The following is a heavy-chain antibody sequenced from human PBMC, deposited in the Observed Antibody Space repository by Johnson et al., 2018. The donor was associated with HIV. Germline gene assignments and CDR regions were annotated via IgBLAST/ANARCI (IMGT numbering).Heavy chain of an antibody. V-gene: IGHV3-23*01. J-gene: IGHJ3*02. Sequence: SLLLSFSSSFFPFLPSSLLFFLPSPFPFLSFFSSLSGSGGSTYYADSVKGRFTISRDNSKNTLYLQMNSLRAEDTAIYYCAKDRRRSWYSDSDAFDIWGQGTMVTVS. D-gene: IGHD6-13*01. CDR2: LSGSGGST. CDR1: FFPFLPSS. CDR3: AKDRRRSWYSDSDAFDI.